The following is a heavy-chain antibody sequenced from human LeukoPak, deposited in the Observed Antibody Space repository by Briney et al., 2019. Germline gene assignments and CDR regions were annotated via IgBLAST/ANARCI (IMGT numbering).Heavy chain of an antibody. V-gene: IGHV1-69*05. Sequence: SVKVSCKASGYTFTGYYMHWVRQAPGQGLEWMGGIIPIFGTANYAQKFQGRVTITTDESTSTAYMELSSLRSEDTAVYYCARSKRGYYDSSGYFDYWGQGTLVTVSS. D-gene: IGHD3-22*01. CDR1: GYTFTGYY. CDR3: ARSKRGYYDSSGYFDY. CDR2: IIPIFGTA. J-gene: IGHJ4*02.